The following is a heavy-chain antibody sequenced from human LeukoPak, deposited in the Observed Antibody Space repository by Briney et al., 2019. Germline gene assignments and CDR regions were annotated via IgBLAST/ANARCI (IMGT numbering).Heavy chain of an antibody. CDR1: GGSISSYY. CDR2: IYTSGST. D-gene: IGHD3-22*01. V-gene: IGHV4-4*07. CDR3: ARLPVRSGSFGWFDP. Sequence: SETLSLTCTVSGGSISSYYWSWIRQPAGKGLEWIGRIYTSGSTNYNPSLKSRVTISVDTSKTQFSLELSSVTSADTAVYYCARLPVRSGSFGWFDPWGQGTLVTVSS. J-gene: IGHJ5*02.